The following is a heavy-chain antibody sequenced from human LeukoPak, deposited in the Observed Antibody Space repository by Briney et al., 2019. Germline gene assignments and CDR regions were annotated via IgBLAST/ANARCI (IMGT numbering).Heavy chain of an antibody. Sequence: ASVKVSCKASRYTFTGYYMHWVRQAPGQGLEWMGWITPNSGGTNYAQKFQGRLSITRDTSISTAYMELQSLRSEDTAVYYCARALYTSRSYLATFSPTNFDYWGQGTLVTVSS. J-gene: IGHJ4*02. CDR1: RYTFTGYY. V-gene: IGHV1-2*02. D-gene: IGHD6-13*01. CDR2: ITPNSGGT. CDR3: ARALYTSRSYLATFSPTNFDY.